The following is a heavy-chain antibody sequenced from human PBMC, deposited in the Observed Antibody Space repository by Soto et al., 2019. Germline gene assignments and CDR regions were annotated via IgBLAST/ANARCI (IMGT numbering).Heavy chain of an antibody. J-gene: IGHJ4*02. CDR3: AHRVLRTVFGLVTTTAIYFDF. D-gene: IGHD3-3*01. CDR2: IYWDYDK. CDR1: GFSLTTSGVG. Sequence: QITLNESGPTLVKPTQTLTLTCTFSGFSLTTSGVGVGWIRQSPGKAPEWLALIYWDYDKRYSPSLKSRLPITKDTSKHQVVLTMANLDPADTATYYCAHRVLRTVFGLVTTTAIYFDFWGQGTPVAVSS. V-gene: IGHV2-5*02.